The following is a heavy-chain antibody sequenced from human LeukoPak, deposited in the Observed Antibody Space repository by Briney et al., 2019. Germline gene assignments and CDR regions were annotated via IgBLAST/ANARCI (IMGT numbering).Heavy chain of an antibody. CDR1: GFTFNSYW. CDR2: IKQDGSSR. V-gene: IGHV3-7*01. D-gene: IGHD6-13*01. Sequence: GGSLRLSCAVSGFTFNSYWMSWVRQGPGRGLEWVANIKQDGSSRYYVDSVKGRFTISRDNAQNSLYLQMNSLRAEDTAVYYCARDWPTIAAAGTIPEYFQHWGQGTLITVSS. J-gene: IGHJ1*01. CDR3: ARDWPTIAAAGTIPEYFQH.